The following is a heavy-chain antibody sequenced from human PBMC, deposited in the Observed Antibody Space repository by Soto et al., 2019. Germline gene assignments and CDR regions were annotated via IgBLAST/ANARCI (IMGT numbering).Heavy chain of an antibody. D-gene: IGHD2-21*02. CDR1: GFTFNTYR. Sequence: GGSLRLSCAASGFTFNTYRMTWVRQAPGKGLEWVANIKEDGSERFYEDSVKGRFTISRDNAKNSLFLQINSLRVEDTAVYYCARADTDIHCHGERCSIPQFAHWGQGTLVTVSS. CDR2: IKEDGSER. V-gene: IGHV3-7*01. J-gene: IGHJ4*02. CDR3: ARADTDIHCHGERCSIPQFAH.